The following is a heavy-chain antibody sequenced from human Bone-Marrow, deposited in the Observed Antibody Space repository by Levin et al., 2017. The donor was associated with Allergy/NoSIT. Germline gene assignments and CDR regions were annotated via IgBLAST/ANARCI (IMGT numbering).Heavy chain of an antibody. CDR1: GGSISSSDW. D-gene: IGHD5-12*01. Sequence: SETLSLTCAVSGGSISSSDWWSWVRQPPGKGLEWIGEIYHSGSTNYNPSLKRRVTISVDKSKNQFSLKLSSVTAADTAVYYCARGGYSGYETFFDYWGQGTLVTVSS. V-gene: IGHV4-4*02. CDR2: IYHSGST. J-gene: IGHJ4*02. CDR3: ARGGYSGYETFFDY.